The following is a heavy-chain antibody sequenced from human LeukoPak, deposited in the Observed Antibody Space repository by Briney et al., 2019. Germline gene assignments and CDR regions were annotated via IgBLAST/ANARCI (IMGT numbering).Heavy chain of an antibody. CDR3: AKALRGYHFDY. J-gene: IGHJ4*02. CDR2: ISGSGGNT. D-gene: IGHD3-10*01. CDR1: GFTFSSYA. V-gene: IGHV3-23*01. Sequence: GGSLRLSCAASGFTFSSYAMSWVRQAPGKGLEWVSSISGSGGNTYYADSVKGRFTISRDNSKNTLFLHMNSLRAEDTAVYYCAKALRGYHFDYWGQGTLVTVSS.